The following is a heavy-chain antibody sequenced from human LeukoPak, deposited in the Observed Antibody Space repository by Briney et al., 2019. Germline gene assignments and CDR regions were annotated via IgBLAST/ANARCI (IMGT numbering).Heavy chain of an antibody. Sequence: GGSLRLSCAASGFTFSSYGMHWVRQAPGKGLEWVAFIRYDGSNKYYADSVKGRFTISRDNSKNTLYLQMNSLRAEDTAVYYCASRGSSTSMGLDYWGQGTLVTVSS. D-gene: IGHD2-2*01. V-gene: IGHV3-30*02. CDR2: IRYDGSNK. CDR1: GFTFSSYG. J-gene: IGHJ4*02. CDR3: ASRGSSTSMGLDY.